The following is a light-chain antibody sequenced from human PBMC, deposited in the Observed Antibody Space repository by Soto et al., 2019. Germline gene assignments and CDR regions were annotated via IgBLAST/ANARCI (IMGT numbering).Light chain of an antibody. V-gene: IGKV1-33*01. Sequence: DIQMTQSPSSLFASVGDRVTITCQATQDINIYLNWYQQKPGKAPNLLIYDASNLEIGVQSRFSGSGSGTHFTFTIRSLQTEDIGTYYCQQYDILPITFGRGTRLEI. CDR3: QQYDILPIT. CDR1: QDINIY. CDR2: DAS. J-gene: IGKJ5*01.